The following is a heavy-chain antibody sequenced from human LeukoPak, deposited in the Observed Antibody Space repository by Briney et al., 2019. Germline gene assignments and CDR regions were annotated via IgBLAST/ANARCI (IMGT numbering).Heavy chain of an antibody. D-gene: IGHD3-22*01. Sequence: PGGSLRLSCVVSGISLSNYAMTWVRQAPGKGLEWVSYISERGGSTTYADSVKGRFTISRDTSKNTLYLQMNSLRAEDTAVYYCAKDFYYEGSGCFDRWGEGTLVTVSS. CDR3: AKDFYYEGSGCFDR. CDR1: GISLSNYA. CDR2: ISERGGST. J-gene: IGHJ4*02. V-gene: IGHV3-23*01.